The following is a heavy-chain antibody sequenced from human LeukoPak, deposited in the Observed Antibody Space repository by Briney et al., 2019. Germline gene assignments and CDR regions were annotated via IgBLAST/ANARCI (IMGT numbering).Heavy chain of an antibody. D-gene: IGHD1-26*01. J-gene: IGHJ4*02. V-gene: IGHV1-69*01. CDR3: ARGSGSYYFIGQTDY. CDR1: GGTFSSYA. CDR2: IIPIFGTA. Sequence: ASVKVSCKASGGTFSSYAISWVRQAPGQGLEWMGGIIPIFGTANYAQKFQGRVTITADESTSTAYMELSSLRSEDTAVYYCARGSGSYYFIGQTDYWGQGTLVTVSS.